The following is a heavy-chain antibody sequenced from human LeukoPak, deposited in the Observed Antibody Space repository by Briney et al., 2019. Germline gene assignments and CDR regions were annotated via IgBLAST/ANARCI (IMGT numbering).Heavy chain of an antibody. V-gene: IGHV1-69*05. CDR2: IMPLFGST. CDR1: GGTFSSYA. J-gene: IGHJ6*03. D-gene: IGHD1-1*01. CDR3: ATSMGNVLSYYMDV. Sequence: SVKVSCKASGGTFSSYAISWVRQAPGQGLEWMGGIMPLFGSTKYTQKFQGRVTITTDESTSAAYMELSGLRSDDTAVYYCATSMGNVLSYYMDVWGEGTTVTVSS.